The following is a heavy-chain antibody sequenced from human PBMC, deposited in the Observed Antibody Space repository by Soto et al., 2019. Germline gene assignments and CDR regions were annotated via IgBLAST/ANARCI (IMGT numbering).Heavy chain of an antibody. J-gene: IGHJ4*02. CDR1: GYIFTSYG. Sequence: QVQLVQSGAEVKKPGASVKVSCKTSGYIFTSYGISWVRQAPGQGLEWMGWISPYNGNTNYAQKVQGRVTMITDTSTSTVYMELRSLRSDDTAVYYSARGARNYDYVWGSYRLAPTEYCGQGTLVTVSS. D-gene: IGHD3-16*02. V-gene: IGHV1-18*01. CDR2: ISPYNGNT. CDR3: ARGARNYDYVWGSYRLAPTEY.